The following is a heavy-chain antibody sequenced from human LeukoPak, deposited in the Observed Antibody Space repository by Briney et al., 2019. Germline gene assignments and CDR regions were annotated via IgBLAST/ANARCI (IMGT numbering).Heavy chain of an antibody. V-gene: IGHV3-74*01. J-gene: IGHJ4*02. D-gene: IGHD5-18*01. Sequence: GGSLRLSCAASGFTFSSYAMSWVRQAPGKGLEWVSRINSDESTINYADSVKGRFTVSRDNAKNTMYLQMNSLRGEDSAIYHCARALGYSYGYGIYWGQGTLVTVSS. CDR3: ARALGYSYGYGIY. CDR2: INSDESTI. CDR1: GFTFSSYA.